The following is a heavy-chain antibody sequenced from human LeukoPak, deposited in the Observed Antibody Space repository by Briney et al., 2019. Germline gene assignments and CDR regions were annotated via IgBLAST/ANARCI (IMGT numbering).Heavy chain of an antibody. D-gene: IGHD2-2*01. CDR2: ISAYNGNT. J-gene: IGHJ4*02. CDR1: GYTFTSYG. Sequence: ASVKVSCKASGYTFTSYGISWVRQAPGQGLEWMGWISAYNGNTNYAQKLQGRVTMTTDTSTSTAYMELRSLRSDDTAVYYCASGSEYQLLSSFYFDYWGQGTLVTVSS. CDR3: ASGSEYQLLSSFYFDY. V-gene: IGHV1-18*04.